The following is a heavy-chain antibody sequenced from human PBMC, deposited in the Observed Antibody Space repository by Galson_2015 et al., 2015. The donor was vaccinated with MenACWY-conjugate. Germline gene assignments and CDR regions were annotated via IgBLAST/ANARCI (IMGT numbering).Heavy chain of an antibody. V-gene: IGHV3-23*01. CDR3: AKDRQPDSGWNFDY. J-gene: IGHJ4*02. CDR2: IYPNGVTT. CDR1: GFTFSSYS. Sequence: SLRLSCAASGFTFSSYSMNWVRQAPGKGPEWVSAIYPNGVTTYYAESVKGRFTISRDNSKNTVYLQMNSLRAEDTAVYYCAKDRQPDSGWNFDYWGQGTLVAVSS. D-gene: IGHD6-19*01.